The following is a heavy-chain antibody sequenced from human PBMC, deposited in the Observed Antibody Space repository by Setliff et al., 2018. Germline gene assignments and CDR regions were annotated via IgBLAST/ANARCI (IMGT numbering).Heavy chain of an antibody. J-gene: IGHJ6*02. Sequence: GGSLRLSCAASGFTFDDYAMHWVRQAPGKGLEWVSRVNSDGSSTIYADSVKGRFTISRDNAKNSLYLQMNSLRAEDTAVYYCARESYNFWSGYYDYYYYYGMDVWGQGTTVTVSS. CDR1: GFTFDDYA. D-gene: IGHD3-3*01. CDR3: ARESYNFWSGYYDYYYYYGMDV. CDR2: VNSDGSST. V-gene: IGHV3-74*01.